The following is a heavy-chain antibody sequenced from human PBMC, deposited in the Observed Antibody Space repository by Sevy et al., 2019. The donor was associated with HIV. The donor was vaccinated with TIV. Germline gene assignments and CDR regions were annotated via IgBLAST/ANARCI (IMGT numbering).Heavy chain of an antibody. CDR3: ASPKPNDYSNYLMDAFDI. CDR1: GYSISSGYY. J-gene: IGHJ3*02. V-gene: IGHV4-38-2*01. CDR2: IYHSGIT. D-gene: IGHD4-4*01. Sequence: SQTLSLTCAVSGYSISSGYYWGWIRQPPGKGLEWIGSIYHSGITYYNPSLKSRVTISVDTSKNQFSLKLSSVTAADTAVYYCASPKPNDYSNYLMDAFDIWGQGTMVTVSS.